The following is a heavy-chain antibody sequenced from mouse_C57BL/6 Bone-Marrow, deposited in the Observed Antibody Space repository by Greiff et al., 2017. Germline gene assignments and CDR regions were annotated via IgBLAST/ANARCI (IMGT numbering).Heavy chain of an antibody. CDR3: AKVSAWFAY. CDR1: GFTFSSYG. Sequence: EVHLVESGGDLVKPGGSLKLSCAASGFTFSSYGMSWVRQTPDQRLEWVATISSGGSYTYYPDSVKGRFTISRDTATNTLYLQMSSLESEDTAMYCCAKVSAWFAYWGQGTLVTVSA. CDR2: ISSGGSYT. J-gene: IGHJ3*01. V-gene: IGHV5-6*01.